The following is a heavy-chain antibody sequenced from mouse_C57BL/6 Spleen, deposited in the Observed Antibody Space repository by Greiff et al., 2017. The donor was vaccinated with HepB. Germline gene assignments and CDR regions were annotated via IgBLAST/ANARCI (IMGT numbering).Heavy chain of an antibody. V-gene: IGHV1-22*01. D-gene: IGHD2-5*01. CDR1: GYTFTDYN. CDR2: INPNNGGT. Sequence: EVKLMESGPELVKPGASVKMSCKASGYTFTDYNMHWVKQSHGKSLEWIGYINPNNGGTSYNQKFKGKATLTVNKSSSTAYMELRSLTSEDSAVYYCARGYSNAWFAYWGQGTLVTVSA. CDR3: ARGYSNAWFAY. J-gene: IGHJ3*01.